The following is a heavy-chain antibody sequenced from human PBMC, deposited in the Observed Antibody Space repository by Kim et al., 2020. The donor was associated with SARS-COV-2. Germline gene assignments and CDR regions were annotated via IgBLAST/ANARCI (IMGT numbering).Heavy chain of an antibody. CDR3: ARVTNSGSYGSFLDY. D-gene: IGHD1-26*01. Sequence: GGSLRLSCAASGFTFSNYAMHWVRQAPGMGLEWVSFISYDASNKYYVDSVQGRFTISRDKSKNTLFLQMNSLSSEDTAVYYCARVTNSGSYGSFLDYWGQGALVTVSS. J-gene: IGHJ4*02. CDR1: GFTFSNYA. V-gene: IGHV3-30*04. CDR2: ISYDASNK.